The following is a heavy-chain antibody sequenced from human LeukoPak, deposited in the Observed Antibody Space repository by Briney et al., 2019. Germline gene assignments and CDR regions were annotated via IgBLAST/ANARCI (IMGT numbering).Heavy chain of an antibody. V-gene: IGHV3-21*01. CDR3: ARGDNWNFACLDY. J-gene: IGHJ4*02. Sequence: GGSLRLSCAASGFTFSTYSLNWVRQAPGKGLEWVSSISSSGSYIYYADSLKGRFTISRDNAKNSLYLQMNSLRAEDTAVYYCARGDNWNFACLDYWGQGTLVTVSS. D-gene: IGHD1-1*01. CDR2: ISSSGSYI. CDR1: GFTFSTYS.